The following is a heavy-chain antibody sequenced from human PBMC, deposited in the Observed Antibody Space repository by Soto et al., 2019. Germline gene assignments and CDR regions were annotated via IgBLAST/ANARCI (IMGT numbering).Heavy chain of an antibody. CDR2: IYYSGST. CDR1: GGSISSGDYY. Sequence: TLSLTCTVSGGSISSGDYYWSWIRQPPGKGLEWIGYIYYSGSTYYNPSLKSRVTISVDTSKNQFSLKLSSVTAADTAVYYCARMKGYYYDSSGYYLRYFDYWGQGTLVTVSS. V-gene: IGHV4-30-4*01. D-gene: IGHD3-22*01. J-gene: IGHJ4*02. CDR3: ARMKGYYYDSSGYYLRYFDY.